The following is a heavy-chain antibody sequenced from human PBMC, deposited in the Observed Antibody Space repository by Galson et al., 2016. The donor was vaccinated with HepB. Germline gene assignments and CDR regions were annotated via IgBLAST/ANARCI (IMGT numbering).Heavy chain of an antibody. CDR2: INQDGSEK. J-gene: IGHJ5*02. Sequence: SLRLSCADSGFTFRNYWMTWIRQAPGKGLEWMANINQDGSEKQYVDSVKGRFTISRDNAENSQYLQMTSLRAEDTAVYYCARGRSVLERGWYWFDPWGQGTLVTVSS. CDR3: ARGRSVLERGWYWFDP. V-gene: IGHV3-7*04. CDR1: GFTFRNYW. D-gene: IGHD6-19*01.